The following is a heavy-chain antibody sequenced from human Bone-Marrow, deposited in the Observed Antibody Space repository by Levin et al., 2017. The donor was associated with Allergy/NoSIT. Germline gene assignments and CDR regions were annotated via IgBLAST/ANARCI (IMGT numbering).Heavy chain of an antibody. Sequence: GGSLRLSCAASGFTFSDDYMAWIRQSPGKGLEWVSYISSSGSNADYSESMKGRLTVSRDNTGNSLHLQLDSLRVEDTAVYYCARAALTRRFWNFDLWGRGTLVTVSS. CDR1: GFTFSDDY. CDR3: ARAALTRRFWNFDL. J-gene: IGHJ2*01. V-gene: IGHV3-11*01. CDR2: ISSSGSNA.